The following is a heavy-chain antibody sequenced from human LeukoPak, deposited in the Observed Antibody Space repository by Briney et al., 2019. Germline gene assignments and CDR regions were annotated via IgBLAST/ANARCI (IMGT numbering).Heavy chain of an antibody. J-gene: IGHJ6*02. CDR1: GFTFSTYA. V-gene: IGHV3-23*01. D-gene: IGHD1-26*01. CDR3: AKWDGPSAGLDV. Sequence: GGSLRLSCAASGFTFSTYAVNWVRQAPGKGLEWVSAITGSGGATYYADSVKGRLTISRDNSKNTLYLQMNSLRAEDTAVYYCAKWDGPSAGLDVWGQGTTVTVSS. CDR2: ITGSGGAT.